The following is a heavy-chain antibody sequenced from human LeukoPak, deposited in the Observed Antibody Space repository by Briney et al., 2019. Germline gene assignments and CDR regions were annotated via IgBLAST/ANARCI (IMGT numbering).Heavy chain of an antibody. CDR3: ARAWVCAKRRSGSYCRDY. CDR1: GYTFTSYD. V-gene: IGHV1-8*01. CDR2: MNPNSGNT. Sequence: GASVKVSCKASGYTFTSYDINWVRQATGQGLEWMGWMNPNSGNTGYAQKFQGRVTMTRNTSISTAFMELSSLRSEDTAVYYCARAWVCAKRRSGSYCRDYWGQGTLVTVSS. J-gene: IGHJ4*02. D-gene: IGHD3-10*01.